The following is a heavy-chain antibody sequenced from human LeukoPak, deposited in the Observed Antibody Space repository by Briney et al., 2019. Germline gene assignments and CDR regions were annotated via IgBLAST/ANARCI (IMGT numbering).Heavy chain of an antibody. J-gene: IGHJ4*02. CDR1: GGSISSSSYY. V-gene: IGHV4-39*01. D-gene: IGHD6-19*01. Sequence: TSETLSLTCTVSGGSISSSSYYWGWIRQPAGKGLEWIGSIYYSGSTYYNPSLKSRVTISVDTSKNQFSLKLSSVTAADTAVYYCARHVWTSSGCYYVRSFDYWGQGTLVTVSS. CDR3: ARHVWTSSGCYYVRSFDY. CDR2: IYYSGST.